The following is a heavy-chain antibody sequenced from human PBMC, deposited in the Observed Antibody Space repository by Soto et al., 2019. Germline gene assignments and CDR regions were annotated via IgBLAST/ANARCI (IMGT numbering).Heavy chain of an antibody. D-gene: IGHD6-13*01. CDR2: IKSKTDGGTT. CDR3: TTDYRPIAAAVSYYYGMDV. J-gene: IGHJ6*02. CDR1: GFTFSNAW. V-gene: IGHV3-15*01. Sequence: GGSLRLSCAASGFTFSNAWMSWVRQAPGKGLEWVGRIKSKTDGGTTDYAAPVKGRFTISRDDSKNTLYLQMNSLKTEDTAVYYCTTDYRPIAAAVSYYYGMDVWGHGTLVTVSS.